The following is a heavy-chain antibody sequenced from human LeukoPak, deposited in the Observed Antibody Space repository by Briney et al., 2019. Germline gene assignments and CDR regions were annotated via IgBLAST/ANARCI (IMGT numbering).Heavy chain of an antibody. CDR1: GFTFSSYG. V-gene: IGHV3-30*03. CDR2: ISYDGSNK. CDR3: ARARLAVAGNYFEN. J-gene: IGHJ4*02. Sequence: PGGSLRLSCAASGFTFSSYGMHWVRQAPGKGLEWVAVISYDGSNKYYADSVKGRFTISRDNSKNTLYLQMNSLRAEDTAVYYCARARLAVAGNYFENWGQGTLVTVSS. D-gene: IGHD6-19*01.